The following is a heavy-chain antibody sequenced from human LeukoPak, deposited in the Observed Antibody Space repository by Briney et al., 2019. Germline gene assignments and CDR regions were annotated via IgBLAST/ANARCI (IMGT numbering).Heavy chain of an antibody. CDR1: GFTFSGSA. V-gene: IGHV3-73*01. Sequence: GGSLGVSCAASGFTFSGSAMHWVRQASGKGLEWVGRIKSKANSYATAYAASVRGRFTISRDDSKNTAYLQMNSLKSEDTAVYYCAIVFAGVGAFDIWGHGTMVTVSS. CDR3: AIVFAGVGAFDI. CDR2: IKSKANSYAT. J-gene: IGHJ3*02. D-gene: IGHD3-3*01.